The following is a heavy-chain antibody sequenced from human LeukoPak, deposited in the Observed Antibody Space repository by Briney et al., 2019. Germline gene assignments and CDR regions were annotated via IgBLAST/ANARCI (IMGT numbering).Heavy chain of an antibody. CDR1: GFTFSSYA. CDR2: LSGSGGST. J-gene: IGHJ4*02. V-gene: IGHV3-23*01. CDR3: AKVGHYYDSSGVFDY. D-gene: IGHD3-22*01. Sequence: GGSLRLSCAASGFTFSSYAMGWVRQSPRKGREWVSALSGSGGSTYYADSVKGRFTISRDNSKNTLYLQMNSLSADATAVYYCAKVGHYYDSSGVFDYWGQGTLVTVSS.